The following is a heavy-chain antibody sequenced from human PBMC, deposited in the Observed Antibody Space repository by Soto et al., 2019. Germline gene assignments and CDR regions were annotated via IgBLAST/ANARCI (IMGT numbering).Heavy chain of an antibody. D-gene: IGHD3-10*01. J-gene: IGHJ4*02. V-gene: IGHV4-4*02. CDR1: GGSISSSNW. CDR2: IYHSGST. Sequence: PSETLSLTCAVSGGSISSSNWWSWVRQPPGKGLEWIGEIYHSGSTNYNPSLKSRVTISVDKSKNQFSLKLSSVTAADTAVYYCARAVRGSGLALISYYFDYWGQGTLVTVSS. CDR3: ARAVRGSGLALISYYFDY.